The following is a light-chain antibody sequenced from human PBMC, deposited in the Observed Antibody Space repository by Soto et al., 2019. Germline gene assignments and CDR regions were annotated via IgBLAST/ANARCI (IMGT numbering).Light chain of an antibody. CDR1: QTVSSSY. CDR3: QQYASPPIT. Sequence: EVVVTQSPATLSLYQGERATLSCGASQTVSSSYLAWYRQKPGLAPTLLIYDASSRAAGIADRFSGRGPETYSTLIISRVEPEDVAVYCCQQYASPPITFGEGTRLEI. J-gene: IGKJ5*01. CDR2: DAS. V-gene: IGKV3D-20*01.